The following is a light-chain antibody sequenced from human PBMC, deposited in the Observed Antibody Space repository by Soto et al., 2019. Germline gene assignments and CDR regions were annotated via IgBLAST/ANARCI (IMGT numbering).Light chain of an antibody. Sequence: EIVLTQSPGTLSLSPGDRATLSCWASQTACSNCLAWYQQKPGQAPRLLISGAPNRATGIPDRFSGSGSGTDFTLTISRLEPEDFAVYYCQQYGGSPGFTFGPGTRVDIK. CDR3: QQYGGSPGFT. CDR2: GAP. CDR1: QTACSNC. V-gene: IGKV3-20*01. J-gene: IGKJ3*01.